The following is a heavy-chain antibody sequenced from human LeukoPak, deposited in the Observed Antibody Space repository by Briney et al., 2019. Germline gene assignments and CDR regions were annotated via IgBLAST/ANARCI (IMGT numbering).Heavy chain of an antibody. CDR1: GFSFRSHW. V-gene: IGHV3-7*03. Sequence: PGGSLTLSCAASGFSFRSHWMSWVRQAPGKGLEWVANIKQDENESYYVDSVRGRFTISRDNILNSLSLQMNSLRAEDTAVYYGARVGCDYGACMDVWGKGTTVSISS. J-gene: IGHJ6*03. CDR3: ARVGCDYGACMDV. D-gene: IGHD4-17*01. CDR2: IKQDENES.